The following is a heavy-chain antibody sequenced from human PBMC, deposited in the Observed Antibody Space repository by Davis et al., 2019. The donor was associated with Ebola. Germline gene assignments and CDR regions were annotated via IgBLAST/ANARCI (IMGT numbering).Heavy chain of an antibody. CDR2: INSDGTFT. CDR1: AFTFSNYW. J-gene: IGHJ2*01. D-gene: IGHD6-6*01. CDR3: ARVLAARPWYFDL. V-gene: IGHV3-74*01. Sequence: GSLRLSCAASAFTFSNYWMYWVRQAPGEGLMCVSRINSDGTFTTYADSVKGRFTISRDNAKNTLYLQMNSLRAEDTAVYYCARVLAARPWYFDLWGRGTLVTVSS.